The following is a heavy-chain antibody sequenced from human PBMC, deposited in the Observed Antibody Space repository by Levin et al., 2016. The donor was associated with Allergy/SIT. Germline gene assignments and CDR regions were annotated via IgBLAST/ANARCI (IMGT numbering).Heavy chain of an antibody. CDR1: GYTFTSYA. J-gene: IGHJ4*02. D-gene: IGHD1-26*01. CDR3: ARESGVGATNFDY. Sequence: ASVKVSCKASGYTFTSYAMHWVRQAPGQRLEWMGWINAGNGNTKYSQKFQGRVTITRDTSASTAYMELSSLRSEDTAVYYCARESGVGATNFDYWGQGTLVTVSS. CDR2: INAGNGNT. V-gene: IGHV1-3*01.